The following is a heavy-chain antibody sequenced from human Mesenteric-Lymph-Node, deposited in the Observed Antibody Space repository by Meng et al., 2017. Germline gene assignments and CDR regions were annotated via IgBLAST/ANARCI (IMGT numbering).Heavy chain of an antibody. J-gene: IGHJ6*02. Sequence: GESLKISCAASGFTFSSYSMNWVRQAPGKVLEWVSSISSSSSYIYYADSVKGRFTISRDNAKNSLYLQMNSLRVEDTAIYYCARYRYDGSNFHGLDVWPREHGHRLL. CDR2: ISSSSSYI. CDR1: GFTFSSYS. D-gene: IGHD3-22*01. V-gene: IGHV3-21*04. CDR3: ARYRYDGSNFHGLDV.